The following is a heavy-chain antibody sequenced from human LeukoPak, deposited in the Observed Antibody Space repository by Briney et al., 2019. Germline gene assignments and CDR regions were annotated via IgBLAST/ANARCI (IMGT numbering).Heavy chain of an antibody. CDR3: ASGGYCGSTSCYPNWFDP. Sequence: PSQTLSLTCTVSGGSISSGDYYWSWIRQPPGKGLEWIGYIYYSGSTSYNPSLKSRVTILVDTSKNQFSLKLSSVTAADTAVYYCASGGYCGSTSCYPNWFDPWGQGTLVTVSS. CDR1: GGSISSGDYY. D-gene: IGHD2-2*01. J-gene: IGHJ5*02. CDR2: IYYSGST. V-gene: IGHV4-30-4*08.